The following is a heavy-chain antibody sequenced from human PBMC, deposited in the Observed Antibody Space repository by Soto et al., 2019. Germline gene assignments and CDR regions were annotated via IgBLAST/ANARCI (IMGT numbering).Heavy chain of an antibody. CDR1: GYTLTELS. D-gene: IGHD2-2*01. Sequence: ASLQVSCKVSGYTLTELSMHWMRQAPGKGLEWMGGFDPEDGETIYAQKFQGRVTMTEDTSTDTAYMELSSLRSEDTAVYYCATVSSAAMAHLFDYWGQGTLVTVSS. J-gene: IGHJ4*02. CDR2: FDPEDGET. V-gene: IGHV1-24*01. CDR3: ATVSSAAMAHLFDY.